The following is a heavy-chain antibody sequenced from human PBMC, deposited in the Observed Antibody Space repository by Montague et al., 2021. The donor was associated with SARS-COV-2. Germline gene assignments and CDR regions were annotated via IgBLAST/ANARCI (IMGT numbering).Heavy chain of an antibody. CDR3: ARGQRQRFSVFGVLAGGAELKHYALDV. CDR1: GGSFNNYY. D-gene: IGHD3-3*01. V-gene: IGHV4-34*01. J-gene: IGHJ6*02. CDR2: IDQGGAT. Sequence: SETLSLTCAVYGGSFNNYYWTWIRQAPGKGLEWIGEIDQGGATNYSPSLRSRLTLSVDTSKNQFSLKLRSVTAADTAVYFCARGQRQRFSVFGVLAGGAELKHYALDVWGLGITVTVSS.